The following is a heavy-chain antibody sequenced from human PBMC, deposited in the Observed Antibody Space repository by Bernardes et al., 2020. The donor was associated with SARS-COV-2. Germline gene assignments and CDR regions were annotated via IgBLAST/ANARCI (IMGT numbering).Heavy chain of an antibody. V-gene: IGHV3-74*01. CDR1: GFTFSRYR. CDR3: ARDERLARDDYYGLDV. CDR2: IISDGSKT. Sequence: GRSLRVSCAASGFTFSRYRMHWVRQTPGKGLVWVSRIISDGSKTDYADSVKGRFTISRDNAKNTVYLQMNSLRAEDTAVYYCARDERLARDDYYGLDVWGQGTTVTVSS. J-gene: IGHJ6*02. D-gene: IGHD6-25*01.